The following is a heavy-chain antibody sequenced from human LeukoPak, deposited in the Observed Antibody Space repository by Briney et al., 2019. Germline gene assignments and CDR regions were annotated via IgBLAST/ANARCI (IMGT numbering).Heavy chain of an antibody. D-gene: IGHD1-7*01. Sequence: GGSLRLSCAASGFTLSSYWMSWVRQAPGKGLEWVANIRQDGNEKYYVDSVKGRFTISRDNAKNSMYVQMNSLRAEDTAVYYCARVGLELPVYYMDVWGKGTTVTVSS. J-gene: IGHJ6*03. CDR3: ARVGLELPVYYMDV. CDR1: GFTLSSYW. CDR2: IRQDGNEK. V-gene: IGHV3-7*01.